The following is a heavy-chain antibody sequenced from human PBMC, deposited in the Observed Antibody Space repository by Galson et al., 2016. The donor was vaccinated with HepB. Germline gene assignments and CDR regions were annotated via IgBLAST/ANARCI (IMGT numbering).Heavy chain of an antibody. V-gene: IGHV3-53*01. Sequence: CAASGFTVSRNYMSWVRQAPGNGLEWVSIIYRDGTTFYADSVKGRFTISRDSSKNTLYLQMNSLRAEDTAVYYCAGEGIAVAGSPHYYYGMDVWGQGTTVTVPS. J-gene: IGHJ6*02. CDR3: AGEGIAVAGSPHYYYGMDV. D-gene: IGHD6-19*01. CDR1: GFTVSRNY. CDR2: IYRDGTT.